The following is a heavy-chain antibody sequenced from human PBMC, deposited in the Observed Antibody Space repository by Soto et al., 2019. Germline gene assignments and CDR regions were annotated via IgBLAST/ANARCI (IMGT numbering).Heavy chain of an antibody. CDR1: GFTFSSYW. CDR2: IKQDGSEK. D-gene: IGHD2-21*01. CDR3: ARDQLEGGGAMDV. J-gene: IGHJ6*02. V-gene: IGHV3-7*01. Sequence: GALRLSCAASGFTFSSYWMSWVRQAPGKGLEWVANIKQDGSEKYYVDSVKGRFTISRDNAKNSLYLQMNSLRAEDTAVYYCARDQLEGGGAMDVWGQGTTVTVSS.